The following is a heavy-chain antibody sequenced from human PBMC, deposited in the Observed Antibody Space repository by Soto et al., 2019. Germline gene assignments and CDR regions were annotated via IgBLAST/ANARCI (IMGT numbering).Heavy chain of an antibody. V-gene: IGHV3-33*01. CDR3: ASGTYYDILSGNSVFDHPFDL. CDR2: IWFDGSQK. J-gene: IGHJ3*01. D-gene: IGHD3-9*01. Sequence: ESGGGVVQPGRSLRLSCATSGFSFSNYAMHWVRQAPGKGLEWVAVIWFDGSQKDYADSVKGRFTISRDNSNHTLSLEMNSLRVEDTALYYCASGTYYDILSGNSVFDHPFDLWGQGTRVTVSS. CDR1: GFSFSNYA.